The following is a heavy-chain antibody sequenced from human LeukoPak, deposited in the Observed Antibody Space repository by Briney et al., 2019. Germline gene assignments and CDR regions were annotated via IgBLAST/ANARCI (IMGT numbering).Heavy chain of an antibody. CDR2: FYTSGST. V-gene: IGHV4-4*07. CDR1: GVSITSYY. Sequence: PSETLSLACTVSGVSITSYYWSWIRQPAGKGLEWIGRFYTSGSTNYNPSLMSRVTMSVDTSKNQFSLKLSSVTAADTAVYYCARGYSNLDYWGQGTLVTVSS. J-gene: IGHJ4*02. D-gene: IGHD4-11*01. CDR3: ARGYSNLDY.